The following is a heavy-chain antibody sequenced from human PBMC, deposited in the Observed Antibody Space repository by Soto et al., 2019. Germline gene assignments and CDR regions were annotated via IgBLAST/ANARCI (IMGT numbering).Heavy chain of an antibody. Sequence: QLQLQESGPGLVKPSETLSLTCTVSGGSISSSSYYWGWIRQPPGKGLEWIGSIYYSGSTYYNPSLKSRVTISVDTSKNQFSLKLSSVTAADTAVYYCARHGYSSSWYAYWGQGTLVTVSS. CDR1: GGSISSSSYY. V-gene: IGHV4-39*01. CDR3: ARHGYSSSWYAY. CDR2: IYYSGST. J-gene: IGHJ4*02. D-gene: IGHD6-13*01.